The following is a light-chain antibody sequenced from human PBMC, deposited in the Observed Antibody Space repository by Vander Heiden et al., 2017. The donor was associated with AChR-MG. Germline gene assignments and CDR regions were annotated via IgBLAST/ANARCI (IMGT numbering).Light chain of an antibody. CDR2: AAS. J-gene: IGKJ3*01. CDR3: QQCYSTPFT. V-gene: IGKV1-39*01. Sequence: DIPTTQPPSSLSASVGDRVTITCRASQSISSYLNWYQQKPGKAPKLLIYAASSLQSGVPSRFSGSGSGTDFTLTISSLQPEDFATYYCQQCYSTPFTFGAGTKVDIK. CDR1: QSISSY.